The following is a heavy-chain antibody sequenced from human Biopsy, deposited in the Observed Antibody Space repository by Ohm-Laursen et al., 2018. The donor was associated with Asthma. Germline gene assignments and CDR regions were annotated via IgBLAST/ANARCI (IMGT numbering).Heavy chain of an antibody. CDR3: TRHNDY. V-gene: IGHV2-70*04. D-gene: IGHD1-14*01. J-gene: IGHJ4*02. CDR2: IDWEEDK. Sequence: TQTLTLTRSFSGFSLGSSGANVNWIRQPPGKALEWLARIDWEEDKFYSTSLRTRLTISKGSSEDQVVLTMTNMGPADTATYYCTRHNDYWGPGILVTVSS. CDR1: GFSLGSSGAN.